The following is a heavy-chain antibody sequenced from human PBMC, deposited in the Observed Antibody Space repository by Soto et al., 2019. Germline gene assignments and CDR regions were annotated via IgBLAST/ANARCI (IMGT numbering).Heavy chain of an antibody. D-gene: IGHD4-17*01. V-gene: IGHV3-48*01. CDR2: IRSSDSTT. CDR3: VRANDFSDNFDF. CDR1: GFAFSTYS. J-gene: IGHJ4*02. Sequence: GGSLRLSCAASGFAFSTYSMTWVRQAPGKGLEWISYIRSSDSTTYYADSVKGRFTISRDNARNSLFLQMNSLRAEDTAVYYCVRANDFSDNFDFWGRGTRVTVSS.